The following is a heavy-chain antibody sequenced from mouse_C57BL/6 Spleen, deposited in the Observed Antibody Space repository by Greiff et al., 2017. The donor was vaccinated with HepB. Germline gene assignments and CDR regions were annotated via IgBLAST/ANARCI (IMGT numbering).Heavy chain of an antibody. CDR3: ARTTVVAHWYFDV. CDR2: IHPNSGST. Sequence: LQQPGAELVKPGASVKLSCKASGYTFTSYWMHWVKQRPGQGLEWIGMIHPNSGSTNYNEKFKSKATLTVDKSSSTAYMQLSSLTSEDSAVYYCARTTVVAHWYFDVWGTGTTVTVSS. CDR1: GYTFTSYW. D-gene: IGHD1-1*01. J-gene: IGHJ1*03. V-gene: IGHV1-64*01.